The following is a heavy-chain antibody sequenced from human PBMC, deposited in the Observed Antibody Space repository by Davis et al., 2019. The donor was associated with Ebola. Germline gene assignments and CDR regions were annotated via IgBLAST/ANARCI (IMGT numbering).Heavy chain of an antibody. V-gene: IGHV4-39*07. D-gene: IGHD3-3*01. CDR3: ARVGYDFWSGYSSDNWFDP. CDR1: GGSISSSTYY. J-gene: IGHJ5*02. Sequence: MPSETLSLTCAVSGGSISSSTYYWGWIRQPPGKGLEWIGSIYNSGSTYYNPSLKSRVTISVDTSKNQFSLKLSSVTAADTAVYYCARVGYDFWSGYSSDNWFDPWGQGTLVTVSS. CDR2: IYNSGST.